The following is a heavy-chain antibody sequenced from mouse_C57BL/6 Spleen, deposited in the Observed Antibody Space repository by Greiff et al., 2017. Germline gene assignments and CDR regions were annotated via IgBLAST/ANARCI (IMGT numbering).Heavy chain of an antibody. CDR1: GFSLTSYG. V-gene: IGHV2-5*01. CDR2: IWRGGST. J-gene: IGHJ4*01. Sequence: QVQLKESGPGLVQPSQSLSITCTVSGFSLTSYGVHWVRQSPGKGLEWLGVIWRGGSTDYNAAFMSRLSITKDNSKSQVFFKMNSLQADDTAIYYCAKTSTVVAGDAMDYWGQGTSVTVSS. D-gene: IGHD1-1*01. CDR3: AKTSTVVAGDAMDY.